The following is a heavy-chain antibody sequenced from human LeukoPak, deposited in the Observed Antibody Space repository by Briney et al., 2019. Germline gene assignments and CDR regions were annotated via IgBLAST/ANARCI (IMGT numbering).Heavy chain of an antibody. CDR2: ISWNSGNI. V-gene: IGHV3-9*03. CDR1: GFTFSSYA. CDR3: AKSSFSRYYGSGYYYYMDV. D-gene: IGHD3-10*01. J-gene: IGHJ6*03. Sequence: GRSLRLSCAASGFTFSSYAMSWVRQAPGKGLEWVSGISWNSGNIGYADSVKGRFTISRDNAKNSLYLQMNSLKPEDMAFYYCAKSSFSRYYGSGYYYYMDVWGKGTTVTVSS.